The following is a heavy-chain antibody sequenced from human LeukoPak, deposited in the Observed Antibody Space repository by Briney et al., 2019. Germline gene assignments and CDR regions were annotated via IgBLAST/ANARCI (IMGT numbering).Heavy chain of an antibody. CDR2: INPNSGGT. Sequence: ASRKVACKASGYTFTGYYMHWVRQAPGQGLEWMGWINPNSGGTNYAQKFQGRVTMTRDTSSSTAYMELSRLTSGDTAVYYCARNNDLLTGYYNWFDPWGQGTLVTVSP. V-gene: IGHV1-2*02. D-gene: IGHD3-9*01. CDR3: ARNNDLLTGYYNWFDP. CDR1: GYTFTGYY. J-gene: IGHJ5*02.